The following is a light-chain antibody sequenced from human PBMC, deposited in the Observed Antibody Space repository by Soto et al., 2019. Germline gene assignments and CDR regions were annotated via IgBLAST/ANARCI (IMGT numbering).Light chain of an antibody. CDR2: DAS. CDR1: QNVRSNY. J-gene: IGKJ2*01. CDR3: QQRSKWTPFTYT. Sequence: DIVLTQSPGTLSLSPGERATLSCRASQNVRSNYLVWYQHKPGQAPRLLIFDASNRATGIPARFSGSGSGTDFTLTISSLEPEDFAVYYCQQRSKWTPFTYTFGQGTKLEIK. V-gene: IGKV3-11*01.